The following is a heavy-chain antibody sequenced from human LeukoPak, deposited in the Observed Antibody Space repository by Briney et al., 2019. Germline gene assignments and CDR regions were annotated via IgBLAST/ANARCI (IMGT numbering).Heavy chain of an antibody. V-gene: IGHV3-7*04. CDR2: ITPDGSAK. Sequence: GGSLRLACVVSGVSVSSDWMSWIRQAPGKGLESVATITPDGSAKYYVDSVNGRFTISKDYAKNSLYLQMNTLRAEDTAVYYCTRADHEYCGQGTLVTVFS. J-gene: IGHJ4*02. CDR3: TRADHEY. CDR1: GVSVSSDW.